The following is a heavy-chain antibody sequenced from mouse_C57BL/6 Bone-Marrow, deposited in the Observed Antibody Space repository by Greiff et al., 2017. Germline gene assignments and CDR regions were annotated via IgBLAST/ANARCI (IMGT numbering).Heavy chain of an antibody. D-gene: IGHD1-1*01. CDR2: IWSGGST. CDR1: GFSLTSYG. V-gene: IGHV2-2*01. CDR3: ARLRSIRYFDV. J-gene: IGHJ1*03. Sequence: QVQLKESGPGLVQPSQRLSITCTVSGFSLTSYGVHWVRQSPGKGLEWLGVIWSGGSTDYNAAFISRLSISKDNSKSQVFFKMNSLQADDTAIYYCARLRSIRYFDVWGTGTTVTVSS.